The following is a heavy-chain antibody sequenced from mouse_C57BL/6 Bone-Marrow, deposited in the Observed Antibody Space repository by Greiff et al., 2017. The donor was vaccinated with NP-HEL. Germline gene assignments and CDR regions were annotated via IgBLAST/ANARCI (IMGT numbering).Heavy chain of an antibody. CDR3: VLDYERKTWFAY. V-gene: IGHV10-1*01. CDR2: IRSKSNNYAT. D-gene: IGHD2-4*01. Sequence: EVKLMESGGGLVQPKGSLKLSCAASGFSFNTYAMNWVRQAPGKGLEWVARIRSKSNNYATYYADSVKDRFTISRDDSESMLYLQMNNLKTEDTAMYYCVLDYERKTWFAYWGQGTLVTVSA. J-gene: IGHJ3*01. CDR1: GFSFNTYA.